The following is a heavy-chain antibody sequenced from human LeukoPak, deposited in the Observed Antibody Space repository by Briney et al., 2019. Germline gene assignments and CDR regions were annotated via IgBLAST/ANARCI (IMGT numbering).Heavy chain of an antibody. CDR1: GFTFSSYS. J-gene: IGHJ4*02. CDR3: ASSSGWIIDY. V-gene: IGHV3-21*01. CDR2: ISSSSSYI. D-gene: IGHD6-19*01. Sequence: GGSLRLSCAASGFTFSSYSMNWVRQAPGKGLEWVSSISSSSSYIYYADSVKGRFTISRDNAKNSLFLQMNSLRAEDTAVYYCASSSGWIIDYWGQGTLVTVSS.